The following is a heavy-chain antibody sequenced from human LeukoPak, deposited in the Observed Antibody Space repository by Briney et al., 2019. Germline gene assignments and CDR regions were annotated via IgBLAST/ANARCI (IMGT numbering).Heavy chain of an antibody. D-gene: IGHD5-18*01. CDR2: ISAYSGNT. CDR1: GGTFNNYA. V-gene: IGHV1-18*01. Sequence: ASVKVSCKASGGTFNNYAISWVRQAPGQGLEWVAWISAYSGNTNYAQKFQGRVTMTTDTSTTTAYMELRSLRSDDTAVYYCARGGYSYGYMGYFDYWGQGTLVTVSS. CDR3: ARGGYSYGYMGYFDY. J-gene: IGHJ4*02.